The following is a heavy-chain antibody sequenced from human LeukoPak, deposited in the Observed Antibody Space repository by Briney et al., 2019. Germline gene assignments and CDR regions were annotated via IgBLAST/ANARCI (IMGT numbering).Heavy chain of an antibody. D-gene: IGHD1-14*01. CDR1: TFTFSNSA. J-gene: IGHJ6*02. CDR2: ISGSGGNT. CDR3: AKHPFWEPWSPSPQYYYDLDV. Sequence: PGGSLRLSCAASTFTFSNSAMIWVRQAPGQGLEWVSDISGSGGNTYIGDSVKGRSAISRDNPKKTLYVQMNSLRVGDTAVDHCAKHPFWEPWSPSPQYYYDLDVWGQGTTVTVSS. V-gene: IGHV3-23*01.